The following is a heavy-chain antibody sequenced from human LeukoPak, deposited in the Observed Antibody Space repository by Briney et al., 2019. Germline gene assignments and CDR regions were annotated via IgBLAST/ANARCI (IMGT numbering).Heavy chain of an antibody. D-gene: IGHD6-6*01. CDR3: ARRGVIAARLFDY. Sequence: SETLSLTCAVSNFSISSGYYWGWIRQPPGKGLEWIGSIYHSGSTYYNPSLKSRLTISVDTSKNQFSLELSSVTAADTAVYYCARRGVIAARLFDYWGQGTLVTVSS. CDR1: NFSISSGYY. J-gene: IGHJ4*02. CDR2: IYHSGST. V-gene: IGHV4-38-2*01.